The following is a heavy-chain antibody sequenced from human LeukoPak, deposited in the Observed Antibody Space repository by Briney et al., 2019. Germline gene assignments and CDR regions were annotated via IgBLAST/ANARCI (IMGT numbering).Heavy chain of an antibody. J-gene: IGHJ4*02. CDR2: VQYSGST. CDR1: GGSISSGDYY. V-gene: IGHV4-39*01. CDR3: TRRRGGTSSRDY. Sequence: SETLSLTCTVSGGSISSGDYYWAWVRQPPGQGLEWIGNVQYSGSTYYNPSLKSRVTISLDTSKNQFSLRLSSVTAADTSMYYCTRRRGGTSSRDYWGQGTLVTVSS. D-gene: IGHD6-13*01.